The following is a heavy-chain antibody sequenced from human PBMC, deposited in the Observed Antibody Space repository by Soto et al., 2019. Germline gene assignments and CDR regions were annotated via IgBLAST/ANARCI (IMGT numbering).Heavy chain of an antibody. CDR2: IIPIFGTA. CDR3: ARDSEGGGYYGGPNKDDY. Sequence: QVQLVQSGAEVKKPGSSVKVSCKASGGTFSSYAISWVRQAPGQGLEWMGGIIPIFGTANYAQKFQGRVTITADESTSTAYMELSSLRSEDTAVYYCARDSEGGGYYGGPNKDDYWGQGTLVTVSS. V-gene: IGHV1-69*01. J-gene: IGHJ4*02. CDR1: GGTFSSYA. D-gene: IGHD4-17*01.